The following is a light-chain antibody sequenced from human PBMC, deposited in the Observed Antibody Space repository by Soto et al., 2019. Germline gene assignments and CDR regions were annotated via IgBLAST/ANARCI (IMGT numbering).Light chain of an antibody. CDR1: QGINNF. Sequence: IQLTQSPSSLSASVGDRVTITCRASQGINNFLAWYQQRPGKAPQLLVYGASTLQSGVPSRFSGSGSGTDFTLTISSLQPEDFATYYCQQLTSFRFTFGQGTKLDIK. CDR3: QQLTSFRFT. J-gene: IGKJ2*01. CDR2: GAS. V-gene: IGKV1-9*01.